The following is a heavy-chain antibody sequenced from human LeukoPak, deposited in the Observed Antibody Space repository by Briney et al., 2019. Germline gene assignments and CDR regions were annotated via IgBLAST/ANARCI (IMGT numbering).Heavy chain of an antibody. Sequence: PSETLSLTCAVYGGPFSGYYWSWVRQPPGKGLEWIGEVTRNGDINYNPSLKSRVTLSLGASQNKFSLTVNSVSAADTAVYYCARLSLMNPQLAYWYFDVWGRGTLVTVSS. D-gene: IGHD1-1*01. J-gene: IGHJ2*01. CDR2: VTRNGDI. CDR1: GGPFSGYY. V-gene: IGHV4-34*01. CDR3: ARLSLMNPQLAYWYFDV.